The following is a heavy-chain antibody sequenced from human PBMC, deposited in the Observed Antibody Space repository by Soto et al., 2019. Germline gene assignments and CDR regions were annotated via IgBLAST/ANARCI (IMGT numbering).Heavy chain of an antibody. CDR2: INPNSGGT. Sequence: QVQLVQSGAEVKKPGASVKVSCKASGYTFTGYYMHWVRQAPGQGLEWMGWINPNSGGTNYAQKFQGWVTMTRDTAISTAYMELSRLRSDDTAVYYCAREGYYYDSSGYLNWFDPWGQGTLVTVSS. J-gene: IGHJ5*02. CDR3: AREGYYYDSSGYLNWFDP. D-gene: IGHD3-22*01. V-gene: IGHV1-2*04. CDR1: GYTFTGYY.